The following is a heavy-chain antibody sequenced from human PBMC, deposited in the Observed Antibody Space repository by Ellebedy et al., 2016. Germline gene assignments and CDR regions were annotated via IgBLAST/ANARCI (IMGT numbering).Heavy chain of an antibody. CDR2: IFYSGST. CDR3: ARRSQVPHGPGSFDS. V-gene: IGHV4-31*02. J-gene: IGHJ5*01. D-gene: IGHD2-2*01. Sequence: SETLSLTCTVSGGSISSGDYFWSWIRQHPGTGLEWIGYIFYSGSTYYNASLKSRVSISIDTPENQFSLELTSVTAADTAVYYCARRSQVPHGPGSFDSWGQGTLVTVSS. CDR1: GGSISSGDYF.